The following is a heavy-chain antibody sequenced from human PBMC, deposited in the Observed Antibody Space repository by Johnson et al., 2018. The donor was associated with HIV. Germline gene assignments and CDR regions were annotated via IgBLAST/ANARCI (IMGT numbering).Heavy chain of an antibody. CDR2: IKQDGSET. J-gene: IGHJ3*02. V-gene: IGHV3-7*01. CDR3: VSVVRMQFSSDWKAFHI. Sequence: AQLVESGGGLVQPGGSLRLSCAASGFPFHPYWMSWVRQGPGKGLEWVASIKQDGSETSYEESVKGRFIISRDNAKNSLFLQMNSLRAGDTALYYCVSVVRMQFSSDWKAFHIWGQGTLVSVSS. D-gene: IGHD6-19*01. CDR1: GFPFHPYW.